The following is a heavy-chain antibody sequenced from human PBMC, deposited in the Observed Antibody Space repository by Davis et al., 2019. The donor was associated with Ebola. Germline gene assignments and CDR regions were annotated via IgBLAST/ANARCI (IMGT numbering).Heavy chain of an antibody. V-gene: IGHV3-66*02. CDR3: ARSLRFLEVDF. CDR1: GFTVTTNY. Sequence: PGGSLRLSCAASGFTVTTNYMTWVRQAPGKGLEWVSVIYSGGSTYYADSVKGRFTISRDNSKNTLFLQMNSLRTDDTAVYYCARSLRFLEVDFWGQGTLVTVSS. CDR2: IYSGGST. D-gene: IGHD3-3*01. J-gene: IGHJ4*02.